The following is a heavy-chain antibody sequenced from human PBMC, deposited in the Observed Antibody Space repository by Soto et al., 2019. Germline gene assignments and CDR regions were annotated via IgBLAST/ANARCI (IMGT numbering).Heavy chain of an antibody. CDR1: GGSISNYY. CDR3: ARGLGP. D-gene: IGHD3-10*01. CDR2: IYSSGST. V-gene: IGHV4-59*01. J-gene: IGHJ5*02. Sequence: SETLSLTCTVSGGSISNYYWNWIRQSPGKGLEWIGYIYSSGSTHYNPSLKSRVTTSIDTSKNQASLKVNSVTAADTAVYYCARGLGPWGQGTLVTVSS.